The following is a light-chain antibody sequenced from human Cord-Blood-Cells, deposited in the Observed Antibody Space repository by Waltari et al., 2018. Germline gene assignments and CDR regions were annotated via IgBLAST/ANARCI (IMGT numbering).Light chain of an antibody. CDR3: QQYDNLPPNT. V-gene: IGKV1-33*01. J-gene: IGKJ4*01. CDR1: QDISNY. CDR2: DAS. Sequence: EIQMTQSPSSLSASVGDRVTITCQASQDISNYLNWYQQKPGKAPKLLIYDASNLETGVPSRFSGSGSGTDFTFTISSLQPEDIATYYCQQYDNLPPNTFGGVTKVEIK.